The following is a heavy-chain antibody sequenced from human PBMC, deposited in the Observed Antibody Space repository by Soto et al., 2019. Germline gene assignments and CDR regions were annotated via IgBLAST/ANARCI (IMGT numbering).Heavy chain of an antibody. D-gene: IGHD3-9*01. CDR1: GFTCSSYS. V-gene: IGHV3-21*05. J-gene: IGHJ4*02. CDR3: VRGTSDWYGIDY. Sequence: GSLRLSCAASGFTCSSYSMNWVRQAPGKGLDGVANYAGSVEGRFTISRDNAQSTLFLQMNNLRGEDTAHYYCVRGTSDWYGIDYWGQGTPVTAPQ.